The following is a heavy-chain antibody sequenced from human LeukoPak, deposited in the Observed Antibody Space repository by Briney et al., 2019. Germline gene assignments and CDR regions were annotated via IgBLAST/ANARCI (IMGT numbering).Heavy chain of an antibody. CDR3: AKDLASTAPRAFDY. J-gene: IGHJ4*02. Sequence: RTGGSLRLSCAASGFGFGTSAMSWVRQAPGKGLEWVSHISASGASPYYADSVKGRFTISRDNSKKTLYLQMNSLRAEDTALYYCAKDLASTAPRAFDYWGQGTLVTVSS. CDR1: GFGFGTSA. D-gene: IGHD5-12*01. CDR2: ISASGASP. V-gene: IGHV3-23*01.